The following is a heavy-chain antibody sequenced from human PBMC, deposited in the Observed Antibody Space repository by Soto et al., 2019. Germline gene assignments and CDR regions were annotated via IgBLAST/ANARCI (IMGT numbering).Heavy chain of an antibody. CDR2: IRGTAT. V-gene: IGHV3-23*01. D-gene: IGHD3-16*01. CDR1: GFSFSSFA. Sequence: EVQLLESGGTLVQPGESLRLSCEVSGFSFSSFAMNWVRQAPGEGLEWVSSIRGTATSYADSVKGRFTISRDNSKNTVYVQMISLGGEDTGVYYCAKCAVLMTTSWGVRNWFEPWGQGTLVIVAS. J-gene: IGHJ5*02. CDR3: AKCAVLMTTSWGVRNWFEP.